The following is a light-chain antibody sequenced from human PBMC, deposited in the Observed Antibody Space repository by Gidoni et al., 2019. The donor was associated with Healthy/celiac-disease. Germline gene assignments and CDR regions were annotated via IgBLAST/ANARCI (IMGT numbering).Light chain of an antibody. V-gene: IGLV3-10*01. J-gene: IGLJ2*01. CDR2: EDS. CDR1: ALPKKKKH. CDR3: YSTDSSAKGV. Sequence: SYELTQPPSVSVSPGQTARITFSGDALPKKKKHAYWYQQKSGQAPVLGIYEDSKRPSGIPERFSGSSSGTMATLTISGAQVEDEADYYCYSTDSSAKGVFGGGTKLTVL.